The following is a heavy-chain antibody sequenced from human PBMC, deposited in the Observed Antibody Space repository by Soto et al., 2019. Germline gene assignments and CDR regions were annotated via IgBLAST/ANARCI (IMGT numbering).Heavy chain of an antibody. V-gene: IGHV3-30-3*01. CDR2: VSYDGSKQ. J-gene: IGHJ4*02. D-gene: IGHD3-22*01. Sequence: QVQLVESGGGVVQPGRSLRVSCAASGFTFSNYAMHWVRQAPGKGLEWVAVVSYDGSKQFYADSVEGRFTISRDSSKSTLYLHMDTLRDEDTAVYCCARDRVYYDDTSGYYNFDYWGQGPLVTVSS. CDR3: ARDRVYYDDTSGYYNFDY. CDR1: GFTFSNYA.